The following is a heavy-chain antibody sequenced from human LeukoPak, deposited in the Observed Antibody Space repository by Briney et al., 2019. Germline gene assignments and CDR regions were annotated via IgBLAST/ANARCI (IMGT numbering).Heavy chain of an antibody. CDR3: ARGLNYDFWGGYLNRQDRNWFDP. CDR2: IYDSGST. Sequence: PSETLSLTCTVSGGSIRSSYYYWGWIRQPPGKGLERIGSIYDSGSTYYNPSLKSRVTMSVDTSKNQFSLRLSSVTAADTAVYYCARGLNYDFWGGYLNRQDRNWFDPWGQGTLVTVSS. CDR1: GGSIRSSYYY. V-gene: IGHV4-39*07. D-gene: IGHD3-3*01. J-gene: IGHJ5*02.